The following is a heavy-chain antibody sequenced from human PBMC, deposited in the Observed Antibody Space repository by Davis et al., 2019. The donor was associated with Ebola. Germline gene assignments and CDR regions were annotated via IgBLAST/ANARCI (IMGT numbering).Heavy chain of an antibody. V-gene: IGHV4-39*07. J-gene: IGHJ6*02. CDR1: GGSISSSSYY. CDR2: IYYSGSS. CDR3: VRVVGVAIDV. Sequence: SETLSLTCTVSGGSISSSSYYWGWIRQPPGKGLEWIGSIYYSGSSNYNPSLKSRVTISVDTSKNQYSLRLRSVTAADTAVYYCVRVVGVAIDVWGRGTTVTVSS.